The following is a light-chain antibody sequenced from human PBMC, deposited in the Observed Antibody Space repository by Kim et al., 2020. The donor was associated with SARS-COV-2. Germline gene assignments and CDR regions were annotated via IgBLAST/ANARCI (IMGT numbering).Light chain of an antibody. CDR1: ETIGTW. CDR2: LAS. J-gene: IGKJ2*01. Sequence: SASVGDRVTITCRTSETIGTWLAWYQQKPGRAPSLLIYLASTLESGVPARFSGTGSGTEFSLSITSLQPDDCATYYCQHYSRFPYTFGQGTKLEI. CDR3: QHYSRFPYT. V-gene: IGKV1-5*03.